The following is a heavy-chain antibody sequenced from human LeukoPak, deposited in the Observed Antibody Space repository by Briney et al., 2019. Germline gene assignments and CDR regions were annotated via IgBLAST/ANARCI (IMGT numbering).Heavy chain of an antibody. CDR2: IIPILGIA. V-gene: IGHV1-69*04. J-gene: IGHJ4*02. CDR1: GGTFSSYA. Sequence: ASVTVSFKASGGTFSSYAISWVRQAPGQGLEWMGRIIPILGIANYAQKFQGRVTITADKSTSTAYMELSSLRSEDTAVYYCARCDYYDSSVPFDYWGQGTLVTVSS. CDR3: ARCDYYDSSVPFDY. D-gene: IGHD3-22*01.